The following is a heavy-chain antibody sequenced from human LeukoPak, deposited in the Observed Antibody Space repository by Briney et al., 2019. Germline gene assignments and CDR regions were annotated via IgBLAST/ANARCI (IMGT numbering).Heavy chain of an antibody. V-gene: IGHV3-7*03. D-gene: IGHD3-10*01. CDR3: GGGNPMDV. Sequence: GGSLRLSCAVSGFPFSNSWMYWVRQAPGKGLEGVANIKKDGSGISYVESVKGRFIISRDNSRNSLYLHLNSLKVGDTAVYFGGGGNPMDVWGKGTAVTVFS. CDR2: IKKDGSGI. J-gene: IGHJ6*04. CDR1: GFPFSNSW.